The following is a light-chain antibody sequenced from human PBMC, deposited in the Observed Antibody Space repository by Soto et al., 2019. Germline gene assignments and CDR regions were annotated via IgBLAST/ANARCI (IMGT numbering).Light chain of an antibody. CDR1: QSVSSSY. V-gene: IGKV3-20*01. CDR2: GAS. J-gene: IGKJ2*01. CDR3: QQYGKSAMFN. Sequence: EIVLTQSPGTLSLSPGDRATLSCRASQSVSSSYLAWYQQKPGQAPSLLIYGASNRATGIPDRFSGGGSGTDFTLTISRLEPEDFAVYYCQQYGKSAMFNCGQGTKGDIK.